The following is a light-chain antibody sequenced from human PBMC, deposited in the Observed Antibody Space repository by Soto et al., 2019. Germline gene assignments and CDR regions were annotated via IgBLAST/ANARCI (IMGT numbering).Light chain of an antibody. V-gene: IGKV3-15*01. CDR2: DAS. CDR3: QQANDWPPT. CDR1: QAISNN. Sequence: RVMTQSPVTLSASPGERVTLSCRASQAISNNLAWYQQKPGQAPRLLIFDASTRATGVPVRFSGSGSGTEFTLTISSLQSEDFAVYYCQQANDWPPTFGQGTRV. J-gene: IGKJ1*01.